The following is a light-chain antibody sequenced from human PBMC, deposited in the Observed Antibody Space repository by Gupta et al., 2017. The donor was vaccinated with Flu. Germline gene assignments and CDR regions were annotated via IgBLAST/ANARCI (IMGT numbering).Light chain of an antibody. CDR3: RHKVNCPRT. CDR2: GAS. V-gene: IGKV1-6*01. Sequence: PSSMSASVGDSVSSTCRARQGIRNELGWYQQKAGRAPKLLIYGASRVQSGVPWRFSGSGSGTEFTLTVSSRQPEDFATYYCRHKVNCPRTLGQRTKVEIK. J-gene: IGKJ1*01. CDR1: QGIRNE.